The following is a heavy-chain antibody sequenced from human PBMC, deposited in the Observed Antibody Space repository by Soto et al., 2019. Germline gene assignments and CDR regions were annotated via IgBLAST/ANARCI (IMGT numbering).Heavy chain of an antibody. V-gene: IGHV4-39*01. CDR1: GGSISSSNYY. D-gene: IGHD1-26*01. CDR2: IYYSGST. J-gene: IGHJ4*02. Sequence: TSETLSLTCVVSGGSISSSNYYWGWIRQPPGKGLEWIGTIYYSGSTYYNPSLKSRVTISVDTSKNQFSLKLSSVTAADTAVYYCARRGSGSYHDYWGQGTLVTVSS. CDR3: ARRGSGSYHDY.